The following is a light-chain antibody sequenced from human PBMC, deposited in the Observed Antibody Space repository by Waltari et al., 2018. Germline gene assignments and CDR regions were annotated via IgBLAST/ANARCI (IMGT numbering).Light chain of an antibody. CDR2: RAS. CDR3: QQYNSYSLLS. CDR1: QSISNW. Sequence: DIQMTKSPSTLSASVGGGFSLPCRASQSISNWLAWYQQKPGKAPKLLIYRASTLASGVPSRFSGSGSGTTFTLTISSLQPDDFATYYCQQYNSYSLLSFGGGTKVEIK. V-gene: IGKV1-5*03. J-gene: IGKJ4*01.